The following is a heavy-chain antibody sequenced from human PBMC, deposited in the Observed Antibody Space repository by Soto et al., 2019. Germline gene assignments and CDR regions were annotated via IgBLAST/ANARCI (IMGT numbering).Heavy chain of an antibody. CDR1: GFTFSSYW. D-gene: IGHD6-19*01. CDR2: INSDGSST. CDR3: ARDQVAGTSWVDYYYGMDV. J-gene: IGHJ6*02. V-gene: IGHV3-74*01. Sequence: GGSLRLSCAASGFTFSSYWMHWVRQAPGKGLVWVSRINSDGSSTSYADSVKGRFTISRDNAKNTLYLQMNSLRAEDTAVYYCARDQVAGTSWVDYYYGMDVWGQGTTVTVSS.